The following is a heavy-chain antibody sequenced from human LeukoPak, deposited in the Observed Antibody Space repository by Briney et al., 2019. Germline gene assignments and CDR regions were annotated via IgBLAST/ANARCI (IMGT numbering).Heavy chain of an antibody. D-gene: IGHD3-16*02. Sequence: ASVKVSCKASGYTFTNYAITWVRQAPGQGPEWMGWISPYNGDRRDALKFQDRVTMTTDTSTTTAYMELRSLRSDDTAVYYCARLRLGRLWLGFAPGGQGTLATFSS. V-gene: IGHV1-18*01. CDR2: ISPYNGDR. CDR1: GYTFTNYA. J-gene: IGHJ5*02. CDR3: ARLRLGRLWLGFAP.